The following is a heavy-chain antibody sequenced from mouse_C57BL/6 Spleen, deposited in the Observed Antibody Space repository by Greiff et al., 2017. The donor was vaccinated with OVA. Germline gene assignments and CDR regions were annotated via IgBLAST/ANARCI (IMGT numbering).Heavy chain of an antibody. CDR3: AGSTVSPFAY. CDR1: GYAFTNYL. V-gene: IGHV1-54*01. Sequence: VQLQQSGAELVRPGTSVKVSCKASGYAFTNYLIEWVKQRPGQGLEWIGVINPGSGGTNYNEKFKGKATLTADKSSSTAYMQLSSLTSEDSAVYFCAGSTVSPFAYWGQGTLVTVSA. CDR2: INPGSGGT. J-gene: IGHJ3*01. D-gene: IGHD1-1*01.